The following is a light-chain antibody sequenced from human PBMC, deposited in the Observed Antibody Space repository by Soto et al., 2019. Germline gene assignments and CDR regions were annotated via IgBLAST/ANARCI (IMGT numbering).Light chain of an antibody. J-gene: IGKJ2*01. CDR1: QSLLHSNGYNY. CDR3: MQALQTPRT. CDR2: LGS. Sequence: DIVMTQSPLSLPVTPGEPASISCRSSQSLLHSNGYNYLDWYLQKPGQSPQLLIYLGSNRASGVHVRFSGSGSGTDFTLKISRVEAEDVGVYYCMQALQTPRTFGQGTKLEIK. V-gene: IGKV2-28*01.